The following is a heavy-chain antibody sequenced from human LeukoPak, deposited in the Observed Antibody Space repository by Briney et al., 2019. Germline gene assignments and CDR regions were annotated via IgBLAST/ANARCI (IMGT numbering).Heavy chain of an antibody. CDR1: GGSISSSSYY. D-gene: IGHD2-15*01. J-gene: IGHJ5*02. CDR3: AGHPYGSGGSCYGNWFDP. CDR2: IYYSGST. Sequence: SETLSLTCTVSGGSISSSSYYWGWIRQPPGKGLEWFGSIYYSGSTYYNPSLKSRVPISVDTSKNQFSLKLSSVTAADTAVYYWAGHPYGSGGSCYGNWFDPWGQGTLVTVSS. V-gene: IGHV4-39*01.